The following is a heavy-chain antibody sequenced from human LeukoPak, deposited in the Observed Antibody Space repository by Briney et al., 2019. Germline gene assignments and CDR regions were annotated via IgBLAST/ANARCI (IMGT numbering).Heavy chain of an antibody. V-gene: IGHV3-30-3*01. CDR3: AREGRDGSSRDLDY. CDR1: GFTFSAYT. J-gene: IGHJ4*02. CDR2: ISFDGNYK. Sequence: GGSLRLSCAASGFTFSAYTFHWVRQAPDKGLEWVAVISFDGNYKFYADSVKGRFTISRDSFRNTLDLQMSSLRPEDTAVYYCAREGRDGSSRDLDYWGQGTLVTVSS. D-gene: IGHD5-24*01.